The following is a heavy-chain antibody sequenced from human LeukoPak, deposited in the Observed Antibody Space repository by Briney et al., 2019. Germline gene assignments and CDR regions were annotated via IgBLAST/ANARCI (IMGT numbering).Heavy chain of an antibody. J-gene: IGHJ4*02. D-gene: IGHD3-16*02. CDR2: INHSGST. CDR3: ARGPNLYDYVWGSYRPFDY. V-gene: IGHV4-34*01. Sequence: KPSETLSLTCAVYGGSFSGYYWSWIRQPPGKGLEWIGEINHSGSTNYNPSLKSRVTISVDTSKNQFSLKLRSVTAADTAVYYCARGPNLYDYVWGSYRPFDYWGQGTLVTVSS. CDR1: GGSFSGYY.